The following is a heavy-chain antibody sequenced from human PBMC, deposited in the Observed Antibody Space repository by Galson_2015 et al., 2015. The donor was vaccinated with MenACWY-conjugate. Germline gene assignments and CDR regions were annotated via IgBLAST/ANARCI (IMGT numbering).Heavy chain of an antibody. CDR1: GYTFTSYA. D-gene: IGHD2-2*01. CDR2: INGGNGNT. Sequence: SVKVSCKASGYTFTSYAMHWVRQAPGQTLEWMGWINGGNGNTKYSQKFQGRVTITRDTSASTAYMELSSLRSEDTAVYYCARWDYCSRTSCWATGDYMDVWGKGTTVTVSS. CDR3: ARWDYCSRTSCWATGDYMDV. J-gene: IGHJ6*03. V-gene: IGHV1-3*01.